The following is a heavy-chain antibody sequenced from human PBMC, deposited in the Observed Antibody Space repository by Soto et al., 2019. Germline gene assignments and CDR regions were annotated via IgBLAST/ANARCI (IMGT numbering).Heavy chain of an antibody. D-gene: IGHD1-26*01. Sequence: EVQLVESGGGLVHPGGSLRLSCAASGIAFSSYWMTWVRQAPGKGLEWVANIKQDGSDKYYLDSVKGRFTISRDNAKNSLYLKMNSLTVEGTAVYYCARDTPWDDDAFDIWGQGTMVTASS. CDR1: GIAFSSYW. V-gene: IGHV3-7*01. CDR3: ARDTPWDDDAFDI. J-gene: IGHJ3*02. CDR2: IKQDGSDK.